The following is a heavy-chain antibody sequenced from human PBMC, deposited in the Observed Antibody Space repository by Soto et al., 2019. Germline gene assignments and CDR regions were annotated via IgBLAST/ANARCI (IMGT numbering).Heavy chain of an antibody. CDR2: IIPIFGTA. Sequence: ASVKVSCKASGGTFSSYAISWVRQAPGQGLEWMGGIIPIFGTANYAQKFQGRVTITADESTSTAYMEMSSMRSEDTAVYYCARDQNYDILTGDLPNWFDPWG. D-gene: IGHD3-9*01. J-gene: IGHJ5*02. CDR3: ARDQNYDILTGDLPNWFDP. V-gene: IGHV1-69*13. CDR1: GGTFSSYA.